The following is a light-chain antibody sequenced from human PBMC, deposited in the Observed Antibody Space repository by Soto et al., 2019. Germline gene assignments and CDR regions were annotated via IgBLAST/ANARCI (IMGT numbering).Light chain of an antibody. Sequence: QSVLTQPASVSGSPGQSITISCTGTSSDVGGYNYVSWYQQHPGKAPKLMIYDVSNRPSGVSNRFSGSKSGNTASRTISGLQAEDEADYYCSSYTSSSTLDRVFGGGTKLTVL. CDR3: SSYTSSSTLDRV. J-gene: IGLJ2*01. CDR2: DVS. CDR1: SSDVGGYNY. V-gene: IGLV2-14*01.